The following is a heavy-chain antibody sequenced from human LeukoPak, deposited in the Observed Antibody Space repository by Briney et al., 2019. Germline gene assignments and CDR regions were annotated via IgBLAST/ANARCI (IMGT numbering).Heavy chain of an antibody. Sequence: ASVKVSCKASGYTFTSYDINWVRQATGQGPERMGWMNPNSGNTGYAQKFQGRVTMTRNTSISTAYMELSSLRSEDTAVYYCARVGYSSGWYEAFDIWGQGTMVTVSS. CDR1: GYTFTSYD. CDR2: MNPNSGNT. D-gene: IGHD6-19*01. V-gene: IGHV1-8*01. CDR3: ARVGYSSGWYEAFDI. J-gene: IGHJ3*02.